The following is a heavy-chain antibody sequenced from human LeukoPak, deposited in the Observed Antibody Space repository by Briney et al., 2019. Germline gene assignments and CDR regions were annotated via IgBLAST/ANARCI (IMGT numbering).Heavy chain of an antibody. CDR2: IWYDGSNK. CDR3: ARDPHPDIVVVPAAGFLVGGYYYYGMDV. D-gene: IGHD2-2*01. CDR1: GFTFSSYG. Sequence: GRSLRLSCAASGFTFSSYGMPWVRRAPGKGLEWVAVIWYDGSNKYYADSVKGRFTISRDNSKNTLYLQMNSLRAEDTAVYYCARDPHPDIVVVPAAGFLVGGYYYYGMDVWGQGTTVTVSS. V-gene: IGHV3-33*01. J-gene: IGHJ6*02.